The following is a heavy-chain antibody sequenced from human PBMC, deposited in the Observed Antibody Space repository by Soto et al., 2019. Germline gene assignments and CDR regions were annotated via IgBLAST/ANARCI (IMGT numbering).Heavy chain of an antibody. CDR1: GGTFSSYA. CDR2: IIPIFGTA. CDR3: ARGPPTISWFDP. V-gene: IGHV1-69*13. Sequence: ASVKVSCKASGGTFSSYAISWVRQAPGQGLEWMGGIIPIFGTANYAQKFQGRVTITADESTSTAYMELSSLRSEDTAVYYCARGPPTISWFDPWGQGTLVTVSS. J-gene: IGHJ5*02.